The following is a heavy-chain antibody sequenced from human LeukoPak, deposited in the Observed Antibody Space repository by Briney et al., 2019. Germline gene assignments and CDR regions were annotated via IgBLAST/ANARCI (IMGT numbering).Heavy chain of an antibody. CDR2: IHTRST. V-gene: IGHV4-4*07. Sequence: SETLSLTCTVSGGSISSYYWSWIRQPAGKGLEWIGRIHTRSTNYNPSLKSRVTMSVDTSKNQFSLKLSSVTAADTAVYYCARPGYYDYVWGSYRSSEYFQHWGQGTPVTVSS. D-gene: IGHD3-16*02. J-gene: IGHJ1*01. CDR1: GGSISSYY. CDR3: ARPGYYDYVWGSYRSSEYFQH.